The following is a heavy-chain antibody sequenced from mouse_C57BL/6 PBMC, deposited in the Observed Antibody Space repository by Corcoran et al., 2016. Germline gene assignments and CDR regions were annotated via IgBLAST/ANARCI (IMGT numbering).Heavy chain of an antibody. CDR1: GYTFTDYY. CDR3: ARRAYYGSSYVRYFNV. V-gene: IGHV1-19*01. CDR2: INPYNGGT. D-gene: IGHD1-1*01. Sequence: VQLQQSGPVLVTPGASVRMSCKASGYTFTDYYMNWVKQSHGKSLEWVGVINPYNGGTSYTQKFKGKATLTVYKSSSTAYMELNSLTSEDSSVYYCARRAYYGSSYVRYFNVWGTVTTVTVSS. J-gene: IGHJ1*03.